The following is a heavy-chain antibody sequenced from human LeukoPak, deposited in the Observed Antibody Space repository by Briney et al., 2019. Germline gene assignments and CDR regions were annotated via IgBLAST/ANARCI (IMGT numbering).Heavy chain of an antibody. CDR1: GGSFSGYY. D-gene: IGHD5-12*01. CDR2: INHSGTT. Sequence: SETLSLTRAVYGGSFSGYYWSWIRQPPGKGLEWIGEINHSGTTNYNPPLKSRDTISVDTSKNQFSLKLSSVTAADTAVYDCARGDLMATYDWGQGTLVTVSS. CDR3: ARGDLMATYD. J-gene: IGHJ4*02. V-gene: IGHV4-34*01.